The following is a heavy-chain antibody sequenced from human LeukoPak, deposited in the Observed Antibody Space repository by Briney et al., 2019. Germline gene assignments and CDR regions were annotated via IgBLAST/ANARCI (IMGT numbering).Heavy chain of an antibody. Sequence: PSETLSLTCAVSGGSIPSYYWSWIRQTPGKGLGWIGYLLYSGSTNYNPSLKSRVTMSIDTSKNQFSLKLRSVTAADTAVYYCARGAYSNYLSVGYWGQGILVTVSS. V-gene: IGHV4-59*01. CDR3: ARGAYSNYLSVGY. J-gene: IGHJ4*02. CDR1: GGSIPSYY. D-gene: IGHD4-11*01. CDR2: LLYSGST.